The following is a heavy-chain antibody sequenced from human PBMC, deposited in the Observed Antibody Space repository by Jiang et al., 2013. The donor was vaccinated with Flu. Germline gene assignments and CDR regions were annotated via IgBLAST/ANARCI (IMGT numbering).Heavy chain of an antibody. CDR3: ARETTVTGFDY. CDR2: IYYSGST. V-gene: IGHV4-59*01. J-gene: IGHJ4*02. Sequence: PGLVKPSETLSLTCTVPGGSISSYYWSWIRQPPGKGLEWIGYIYYSGSTNYNPSLKSRVTISVDTSKNQFSLKLSSVTAADTAVYYCARETTVTGFDYWGQGTLVIVSS. CDR1: GGSISSYY. D-gene: IGHD4-17*01.